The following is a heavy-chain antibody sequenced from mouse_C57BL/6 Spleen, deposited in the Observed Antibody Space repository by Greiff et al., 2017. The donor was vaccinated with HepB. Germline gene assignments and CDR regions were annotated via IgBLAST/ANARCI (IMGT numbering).Heavy chain of an antibody. D-gene: IGHD2-1*01. Sequence: EVKLVESGGDLVKPGGSLKLSCAASGFTFSSYGMSWVRQTPDKRLEWVATISSGGSYTYYPDSVKGRFTISRDNAKNTLYLQMSSLKSEDTAMYYCERRGGGNYDYAMDYWGKGTSVTVSS. CDR1: GFTFSSYG. V-gene: IGHV5-6*02. J-gene: IGHJ4*01. CDR2: ISSGGSYT. CDR3: ERRGGGNYDYAMDY.